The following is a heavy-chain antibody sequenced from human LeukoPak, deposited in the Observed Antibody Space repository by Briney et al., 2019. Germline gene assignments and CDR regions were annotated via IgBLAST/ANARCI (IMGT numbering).Heavy chain of an antibody. CDR3: AREWGIVGATDYYYYGMDV. V-gene: IGHV1-18*01. D-gene: IGHD1-26*01. J-gene: IGHJ6*02. Sequence: GASVKVSCKASGYTFTSYGISWVRQAPGQGLEWMGWISAYNGNTNYAQKLQGRVTMTTDTSTSTAYMELRSLRSDDTAVYYCAREWGIVGATDYYYYGMDVWGQGTTVTASS. CDR1: GYTFTSYG. CDR2: ISAYNGNT.